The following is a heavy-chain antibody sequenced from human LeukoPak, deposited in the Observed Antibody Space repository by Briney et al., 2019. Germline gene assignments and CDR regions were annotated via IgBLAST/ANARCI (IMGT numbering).Heavy chain of an antibody. CDR3: ARSNLLHNWFDP. J-gene: IGHJ5*02. CDR2: IIPIFGTA. CDR1: GDTFSNYA. V-gene: IGHV1-69*13. Sequence: ASVKVSCKASGDTFSNYAISWVRQAPGQGLEWMGGIIPIFGTANYAQKFQGRVTITADESTSTAYMELSSLRSEDTAVYYCARSNLLHNWFDPWGQGTLVTVSS.